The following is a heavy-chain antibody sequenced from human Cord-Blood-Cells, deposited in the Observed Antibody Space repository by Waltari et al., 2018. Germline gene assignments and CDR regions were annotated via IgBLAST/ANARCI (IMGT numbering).Heavy chain of an antibody. CDR2: IYSGGST. V-gene: IGHV3-53*01. Sequence: EVQLVESGGGLIQPGGSLRLSCAASGFTVSSNYMSWVRQAPGKGLEWVSVIYSGGSTYYADSVKGRFTISRDNSKNTLYLQMNSLRAEDTAVYYCARVKTMVRGVMGLDYWGQGTLVTVSS. D-gene: IGHD3-10*01. CDR1: GFTVSSNY. CDR3: ARVKTMVRGVMGLDY. J-gene: IGHJ4*02.